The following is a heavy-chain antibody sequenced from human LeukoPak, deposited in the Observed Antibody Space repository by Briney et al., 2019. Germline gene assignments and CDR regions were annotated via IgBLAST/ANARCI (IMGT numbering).Heavy chain of an antibody. CDR2: IYSGGST. CDR1: GFTVSSNY. CDR3: ARDLYGSWFDP. D-gene: IGHD3-10*01. Sequence: GGSLRLSCAASGFTVSSNYMSWVRQAPGKGLEWVSVIYSGGSTYYADSVKGRFTISRDNSKNTLYLQMNSLRAEDTAVYYCARDLYGSWFDPWGQGTLVTVSS. V-gene: IGHV3-66*01. J-gene: IGHJ5*02.